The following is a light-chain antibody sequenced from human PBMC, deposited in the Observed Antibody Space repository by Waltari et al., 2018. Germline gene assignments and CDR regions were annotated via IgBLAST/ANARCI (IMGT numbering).Light chain of an antibody. Sequence: QSALTQPRSVSGSPGQSVTISCTGTSSDVGGYNYVSWYPQHPGKAPKLMIYDVSKRPSGVPDRFSGSKSCNTASLTISGLKAEDEADYYGCSYAGSYSVVFGGGTKLTVL. J-gene: IGLJ2*01. CDR2: DVS. V-gene: IGLV2-11*01. CDR1: SSDVGGYNY. CDR3: CSYAGSYSVV.